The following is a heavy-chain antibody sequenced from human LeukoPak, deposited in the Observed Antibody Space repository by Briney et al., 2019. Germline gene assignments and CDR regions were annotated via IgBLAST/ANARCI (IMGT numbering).Heavy chain of an antibody. V-gene: IGHV1-8*03. CDR3: ARAPSPYYYDSSAYYSDY. CDR2: MNPYTGKT. D-gene: IGHD3-22*01. Sequence: ASVKVSCKTSGYTFTSFDINWVRQAAGQGLEWLGWMNPYTGKTGYAQKFQGRVTFTGDTSIRTAYMEVSSLTSEDTAVYYCARAPSPYYYDSSAYYSDYWGQGTLVTVSS. CDR1: GYTFTSFD. J-gene: IGHJ4*02.